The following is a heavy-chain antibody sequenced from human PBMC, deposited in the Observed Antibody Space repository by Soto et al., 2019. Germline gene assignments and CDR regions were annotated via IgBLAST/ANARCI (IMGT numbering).Heavy chain of an antibody. CDR3: ALNRGGELLQDAFDI. D-gene: IGHD1-26*01. J-gene: IGHJ3*02. CDR2: IDWDDDK. V-gene: IGHV2-70*01. CDR1: GFSLSTSGMC. Sequence: ESGPTLVNPTQPLTLTCTFSGFSLSTSGMCVSWIRQPPGKALEWLALIDWDDDKYYSTSLKTRLTISKDTSKNQVVLTMTNMDPVDTATYYCALNRGGELLQDAFDIWGQGTMVTVSS.